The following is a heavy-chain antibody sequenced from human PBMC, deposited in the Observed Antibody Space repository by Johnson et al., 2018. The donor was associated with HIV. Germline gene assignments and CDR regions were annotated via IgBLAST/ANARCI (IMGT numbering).Heavy chain of an antibody. D-gene: IGHD3-16*01. CDR3: AKPPSMGADAFDI. CDR1: GFTFSSYA. Sequence: QEKLVESGGGVVQPGRSLRLSCAASGFTFSSYAMHWVRQAPGKGLEWVAVISHDGSNKYYADSVKGRFNISRDNSKNALYLQMSSLRPEDTAVYYCAKPPSMGADAFDIWGQGAMVTVSS. CDR2: ISHDGSNK. V-gene: IGHV3-30*18. J-gene: IGHJ3*02.